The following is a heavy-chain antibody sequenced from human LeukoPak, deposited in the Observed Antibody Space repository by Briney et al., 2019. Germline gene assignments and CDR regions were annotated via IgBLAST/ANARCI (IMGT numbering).Heavy chain of an antibody. CDR3: ARGYSYGYYGYYYYYMDV. CDR2: IYTSGST. Sequence: PSETLSLTCTVSGGSISSYYWSWIRQPAGKGLEWIGRIYTSGSTNYNPSLKSRVTMSVDTSKNQFSLKLSSVTAADTAVYYCARGYSYGYYGYYYYYMDVWGKGTTVTISS. CDR1: GGSISSYY. J-gene: IGHJ6*03. V-gene: IGHV4-4*07. D-gene: IGHD5-18*01.